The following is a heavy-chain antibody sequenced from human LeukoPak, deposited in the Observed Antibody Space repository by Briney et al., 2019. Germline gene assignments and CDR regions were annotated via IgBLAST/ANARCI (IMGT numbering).Heavy chain of an antibody. J-gene: IGHJ4*02. CDR3: ARVPLWWLTPFDF. CDR1: GGSLSPHY. D-gene: IGHD5-12*01. CDR2: INNRGTT. Sequence: SETLSLTCAVSGGSLSPHYWSWVRRPLGKGLEWIWEINNRGTTNYSPTLRGRATISVDTSKNQFSLRLTSVTAADTAIYYCARVPLWWLTPFDFWGQGTLATVSS. V-gene: IGHV4-34*01.